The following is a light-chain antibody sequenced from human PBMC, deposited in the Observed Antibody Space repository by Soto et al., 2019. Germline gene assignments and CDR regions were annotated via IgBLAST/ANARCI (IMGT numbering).Light chain of an antibody. CDR2: GAS. CDR3: QQYGSSPWT. Sequence: EIVLTQSPGTLSLSPGERATLSCRASQSVSSSYLAWYQQKPGQAPRLLIYGASSRATGIPDRFSGSGSGTGFHLTISRLEPEDFAVYYCQQYGSSPWTFGQGTKVEIK. J-gene: IGKJ1*01. CDR1: QSVSSSY. V-gene: IGKV3-20*01.